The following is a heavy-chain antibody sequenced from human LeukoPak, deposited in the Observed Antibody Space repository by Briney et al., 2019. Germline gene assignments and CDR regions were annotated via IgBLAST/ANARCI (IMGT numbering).Heavy chain of an antibody. V-gene: IGHV4-38-2*02. CDR1: GYSISSGYY. CDR2: IYHSGST. D-gene: IGHD3-10*01. CDR3: ARGPRGVEFDY. J-gene: IGHJ4*02. Sequence: PSETLSLTCSVSGYSISSGYYWGWIRRPPGKGLEWIGIIYHSGSTYYNPSLKSRVTISADTSKNQFSVKLSSVTAADTAVYYCARGPRGVEFDYWGQGTLVTVSS.